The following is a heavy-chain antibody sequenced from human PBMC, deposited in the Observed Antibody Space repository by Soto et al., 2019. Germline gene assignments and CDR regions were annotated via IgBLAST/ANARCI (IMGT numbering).Heavy chain of an antibody. D-gene: IGHD1-26*01. V-gene: IGHV3-53*01. J-gene: IGHJ5*02. CDR1: GFSVSSNY. Sequence: GGSLRLSCAIPGFSVSSNYLSWVRQAPGKGLEWVSVHYSGGSTYYADSVQGRFTISRDKSNNTLYLQMRRVRAEDTAVYFCARHRHPRGTVGATSPLDPWGQGTQVTVSS. CDR2: HYSGGST. CDR3: ARHRHPRGTVGATSPLDP.